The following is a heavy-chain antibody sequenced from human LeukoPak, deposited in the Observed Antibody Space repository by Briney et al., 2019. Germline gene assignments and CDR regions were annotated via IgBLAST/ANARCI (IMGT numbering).Heavy chain of an antibody. CDR3: AKEGGKYSSGWSEYYFDY. CDR2: ISGSGGST. Sequence: GGSLRLSCAASGFTFSSYAMSWVRQAPGKGLEWVSAISGSGGSTYYADSVKGRFTISRDNFKNTLYLQMNCLRAEDTAVYYCAKEGGKYSSGWSEYYFDYWGQGTLVTVSS. J-gene: IGHJ4*02. V-gene: IGHV3-23*01. CDR1: GFTFSSYA. D-gene: IGHD6-19*01.